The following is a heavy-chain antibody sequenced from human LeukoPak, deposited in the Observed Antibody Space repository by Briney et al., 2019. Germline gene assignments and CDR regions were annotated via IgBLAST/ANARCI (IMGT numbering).Heavy chain of an antibody. Sequence: GSLRLSCAASGFTFSSYEMNWVRQAPGKGLEWIGEINHSGSTNYNPSLKSRVTISVDTSKNQFSLKLNSVTAADTAVYYCARHVVWFGESRGIWFDPWGQGTLVTVSS. J-gene: IGHJ5*02. D-gene: IGHD3-10*01. CDR3: ARHVVWFGESRGIWFDP. CDR2: INHSGST. V-gene: IGHV4-34*01. CDR1: GFTFSSYE.